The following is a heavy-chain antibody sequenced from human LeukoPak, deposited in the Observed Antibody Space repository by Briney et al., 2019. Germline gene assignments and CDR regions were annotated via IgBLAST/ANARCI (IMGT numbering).Heavy chain of an antibody. Sequence: MPSETLSLTCVVSGGSINNYYWSWIRQPPGEGLEWIAYIHSNGNTNYNPSFKSRVTVSVDTSKNQLSLRLTSVAAADTAIYYCARQPSATAAFDIWGQGTMVIVSS. J-gene: IGHJ3*02. CDR3: ARQPSATAAFDI. D-gene: IGHD5-18*01. CDR1: GGSINNYY. CDR2: IHSNGNT. V-gene: IGHV4-59*08.